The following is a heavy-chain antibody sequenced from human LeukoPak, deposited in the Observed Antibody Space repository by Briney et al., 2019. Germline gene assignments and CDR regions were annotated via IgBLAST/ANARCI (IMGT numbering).Heavy chain of an antibody. CDR2: IYHSGST. D-gene: IGHD3-16*01. Sequence: SETLSLTCTVSGYSISSGYYWGWIRQPPGKGLEWIGSIYHSGSTYYNPSLRSRVTMSVDTSKNQFSLNLSSVTAADTAVYYCAREGLGELTLDYWGQGTLVTVSS. V-gene: IGHV4-38-2*02. J-gene: IGHJ4*02. CDR1: GYSISSGYY. CDR3: AREGLGELTLDY.